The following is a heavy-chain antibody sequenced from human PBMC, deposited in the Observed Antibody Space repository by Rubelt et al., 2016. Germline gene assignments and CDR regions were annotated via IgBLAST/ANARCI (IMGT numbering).Heavy chain of an antibody. V-gene: IGHV3-53*01. CDR2: IYAGGGT. Sequence: EVQLVESGGALVQPGRSLRLSCAASGFIVSDNYMSWVRQAPGKGLEWVSVIYAGGGTYYADSVKGRFTISRDNSKKTGYLQMNSLRAEDTAGYYCARERSIWGQGTLVTVSS. CDR1: GFIVSDNY. CDR3: ARERSI. J-gene: IGHJ4*02.